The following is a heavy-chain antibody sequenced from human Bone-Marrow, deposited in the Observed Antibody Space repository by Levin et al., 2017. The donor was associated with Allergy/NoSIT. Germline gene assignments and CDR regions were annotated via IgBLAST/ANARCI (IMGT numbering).Heavy chain of an antibody. Sequence: GGSLRLSCAASGFIFSTYSMSWVRQGPGKGLECVANIMQDGSGIHYGDSVKGRFTISRDNAESSLYLQMDNLRPEDTAVYYCGRGYPQNCASTTCPSPFDYWGQGILVTVSS. CDR2: IMQDGSGI. CDR1: GFIFSTYS. V-gene: IGHV3-7*01. J-gene: IGHJ4*02. D-gene: IGHD2-2*01. CDR3: GRGYPQNCASTTCPSPFDY.